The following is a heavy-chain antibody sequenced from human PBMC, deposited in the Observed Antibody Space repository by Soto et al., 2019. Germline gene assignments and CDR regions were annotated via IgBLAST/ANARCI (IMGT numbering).Heavy chain of an antibody. CDR1: GFTFSSYG. V-gene: IGHV3-30*18. CDR3: AKAPSPCSGGSCYVDC. Sequence: GGSLRLSCAASGFTFSSYGMCWVRQAPGKGLEWGAVISYDGSNKYYADSVKGRFTISRDNSKNTLYLQMNSLRAEDTAVYYCAKAPSPCSGGSCYVDCWGQGTLVTVSS. D-gene: IGHD2-15*01. CDR2: ISYDGSNK. J-gene: IGHJ4*02.